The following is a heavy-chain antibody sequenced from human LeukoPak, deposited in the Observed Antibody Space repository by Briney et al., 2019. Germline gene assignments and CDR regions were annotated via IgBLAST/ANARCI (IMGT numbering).Heavy chain of an antibody. J-gene: IGHJ5*02. Sequence: GASVKVSCKASGYTFTSYAMNWVRQAPGQGLEWMGWINTKTGNPTYAQGFTGRFVFSLDTSVSTAYLQISSLKAEDTAVYYCARLGPYYDFWSGYYTRFGWFDPWGQGTLVTVSS. CDR1: GYTFTSYA. CDR2: INTKTGNP. D-gene: IGHD3-3*01. V-gene: IGHV7-4-1*02. CDR3: ARLGPYYDFWSGYYTRFGWFDP.